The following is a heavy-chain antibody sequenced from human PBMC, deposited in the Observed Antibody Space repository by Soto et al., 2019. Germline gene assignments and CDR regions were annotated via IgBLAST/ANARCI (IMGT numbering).Heavy chain of an antibody. CDR3: ARTVGYYYGMDV. J-gene: IGHJ6*02. Sequence: ASVTVSCTSSGYTFTIYAIHCVRQAPGQRLEWMGWINAGNGNTKYSQKFQGRVTITRDTSASTAYMELSSLRSEDTAVYYCARTVGYYYGMDVWGQGNTVTVSS. D-gene: IGHD4-17*01. CDR1: GYTFTIYA. CDR2: INAGNGNT. V-gene: IGHV1-3*01.